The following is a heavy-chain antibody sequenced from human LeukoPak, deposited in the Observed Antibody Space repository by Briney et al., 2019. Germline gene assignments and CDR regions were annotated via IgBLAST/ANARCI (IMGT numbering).Heavy chain of an antibody. CDR1: GLTFSNHA. D-gene: IGHD2-15*01. J-gene: IGHJ4*02. CDR2: ISGSGGST. V-gene: IGHV3-20*04. CDR3: ARVGSEEGYYFDH. Sequence: GGSLRLSCAASGLTFSNHAMGWVRQAPGKGLEWISEISGSGGSTGYADSVKGRFTISRDNAKNSLYLQMNSLRAEDTALYYCARVGSEEGYYFDHWGQGTLVTVSS.